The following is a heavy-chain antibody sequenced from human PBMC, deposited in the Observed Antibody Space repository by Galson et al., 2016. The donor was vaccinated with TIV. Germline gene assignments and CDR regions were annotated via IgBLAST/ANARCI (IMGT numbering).Heavy chain of an antibody. Sequence: SVKVSCKASAYTFTGHYIHWMRQSPGQGLEWMGWITPNSGGPNYAQKFQGRVTMTRDTSINTAYMELSRLRSDDTAVYSGARGGQLNGDYSPFGYWGPGTLVTVSS. CDR1: AYTFTGHY. J-gene: IGHJ4*02. V-gene: IGHV1-2*02. CDR3: ARGGQLNGDYSPFGY. D-gene: IGHD4-17*01. CDR2: ITPNSGGP.